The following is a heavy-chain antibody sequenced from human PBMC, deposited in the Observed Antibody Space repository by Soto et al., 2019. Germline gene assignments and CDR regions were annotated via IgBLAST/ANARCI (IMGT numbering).Heavy chain of an antibody. Sequence: SLRLSCVSSVCTFDDYAIHCVRQSPGKCLEWVSGTHWNNANITYADSLGGRLTISRDNAPNSLYLQMNNLGTEDTALYFCAIGLNVLYYGVEVWGQGTLVTGS. J-gene: IGHJ6*01. D-gene: IGHD2-8*01. V-gene: IGHV3-9*01. CDR3: AIGLNVLYYGVEV. CDR1: VCTFDDYA. CDR2: THWNNANI.